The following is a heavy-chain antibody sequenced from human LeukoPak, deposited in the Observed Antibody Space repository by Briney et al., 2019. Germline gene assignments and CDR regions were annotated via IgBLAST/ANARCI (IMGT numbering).Heavy chain of an antibody. CDR3: ARDPNYYYGSGSYYNNWFDP. CDR2: ISAYNGNT. V-gene: IGHV1-18*01. CDR1: GGTFSSYA. J-gene: IGHJ5*02. D-gene: IGHD3-10*01. Sequence: WASVKVSCKASGGTFSSYAISWVRQAPGQGLEWMGWISAYNGNTNYAQKLQGRVTMTTDTSTSTAYMELRSLRSDDTAVYYCARDPNYYYGSGSYYNNWFDPWGQGTLVTVSS.